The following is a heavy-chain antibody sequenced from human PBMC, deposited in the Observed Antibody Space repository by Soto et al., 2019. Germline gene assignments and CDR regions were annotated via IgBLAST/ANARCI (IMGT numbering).Heavy chain of an antibody. D-gene: IGHD6-13*01. J-gene: IGHJ4*02. CDR2: ISWNSGSI. Sequence: EVQLVESGGGLVQPGRSLRLSCAASGFTFDDYAMHWVRQAPGKGLEWVSGISWNSGSIGYADSVKGRFTISRDNAKNSLYLQINSLRAEDTALYYCAKDMFHLSEQQLVDWGQGTLVTVSS. CDR1: GFTFDDYA. CDR3: AKDMFHLSEQQLVD. V-gene: IGHV3-9*01.